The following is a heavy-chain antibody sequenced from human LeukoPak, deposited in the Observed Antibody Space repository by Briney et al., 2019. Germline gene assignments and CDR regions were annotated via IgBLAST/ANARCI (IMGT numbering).Heavy chain of an antibody. CDR1: GYTFTSYD. V-gene: IGHV1-8*01. D-gene: IGHD3-3*01. CDR3: ARAHRVTIFGVVIRGYYFDY. J-gene: IGHJ4*02. Sequence: GDSVKVSCKASGYTFTSYDINWVRQATGQGLEWMGWMNPNSGNTGYAQKFQGRVTMTRNTSISTAYMELSSLRSEDTAVYYCARAHRVTIFGVVIRGYYFDYWGQGTLVTVSS. CDR2: MNPNSGNT.